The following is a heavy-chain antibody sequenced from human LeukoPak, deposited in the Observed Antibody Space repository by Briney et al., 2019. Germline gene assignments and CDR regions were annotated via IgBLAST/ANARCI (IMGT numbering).Heavy chain of an antibody. CDR3: ARDRADCSSTSCFHYYGMDV. CDR1: GFTFSSYE. V-gene: IGHV3-48*03. CDR2: ISSSGSTI. J-gene: IGHJ6*02. Sequence: GWSLRLSCAASGFTFSSYEMNWVRQAPGKGLEWVSYISSSGSTIYYADSVKGRFTISRDNAKNSLYLQMNSLRAEDTAVYYCARDRADCSSTSCFHYYGMDVWGQGTTVTVSS. D-gene: IGHD2-2*01.